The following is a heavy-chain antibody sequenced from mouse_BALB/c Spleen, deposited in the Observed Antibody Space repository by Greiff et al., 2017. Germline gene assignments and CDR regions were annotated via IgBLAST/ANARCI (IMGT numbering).Heavy chain of an antibody. CDR2: ISSGGSYT. V-gene: IGHV5-9-4*01. CDR1: GFTFSSYA. CDR3: ARDQLRGGAWFAY. Sequence: EVQLVESGGGLVKPGGSLKLSCAASGFTFSSYAMSWVRQSPEKRLEWVAEISSGGSYTYYPDTVTGRFTISRDNAKNTLYLEMSSLRSEDTAMYYCARDQLRGGAWFAYWGQGTLVTVSA. J-gene: IGHJ3*01. D-gene: IGHD4-1*02.